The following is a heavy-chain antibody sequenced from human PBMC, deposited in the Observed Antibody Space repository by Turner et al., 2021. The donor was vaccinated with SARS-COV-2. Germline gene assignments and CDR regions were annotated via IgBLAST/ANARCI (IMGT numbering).Heavy chain of an antibody. J-gene: IGHJ6*02. V-gene: IGHV3-53*01. CDR3: ARDLPPYGLAV. Sequence: EVQLVESGGGLIQPGGSLRLSCAASGLTVSSNYMSWVRQAPGKGLEWVSVIYSGGSTYYVDSVTGRFTISRDNSKNTLYLQMNSLRAEDTAVYYCARDLPPYGLAVWSPGTTVTVSS. CDR2: IYSGGST. CDR1: GLTVSSNY.